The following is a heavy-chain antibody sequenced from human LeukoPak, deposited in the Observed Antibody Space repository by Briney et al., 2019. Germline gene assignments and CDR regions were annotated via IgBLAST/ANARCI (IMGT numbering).Heavy chain of an antibody. CDR2: FNREDAEP. D-gene: IGHD3-22*01. J-gene: IGHJ4*02. CDR1: GYTLTDFS. Sequence: ASLKVSCNISGYTLTDFSMHWVRQAPGKGLEWMGGFNREDAEPIYAPHFRGRVTVTEDTSTDTAYMELSSLRSEDTAVYYCATLDSYYDNSGRPLVPDWGQGTLVTVSS. V-gene: IGHV1-24*01. CDR3: ATLDSYYDNSGRPLVPD.